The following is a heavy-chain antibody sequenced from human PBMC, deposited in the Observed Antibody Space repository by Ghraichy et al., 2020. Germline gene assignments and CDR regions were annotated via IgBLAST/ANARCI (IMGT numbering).Heavy chain of an antibody. V-gene: IGHV4-31*03. CDR1: GGSISSGGYY. CDR2: IYYSGST. D-gene: IGHD2-15*01. Sequence: SQTLSLTCTVSGGSISSGGYYWSWIRQHPGKGLEWIGYIYYSGSTYYNPSLKSRVTISVDTSKNQFSLKLSSVTAADTAVYYCARDQRGGYCSGGSCFRHYWYFDLWGRGTLVTVSS. J-gene: IGHJ2*01. CDR3: ARDQRGGYCSGGSCFRHYWYFDL.